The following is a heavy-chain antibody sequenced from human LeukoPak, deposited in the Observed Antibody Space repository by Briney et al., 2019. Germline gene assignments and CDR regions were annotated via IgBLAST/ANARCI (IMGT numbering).Heavy chain of an antibody. CDR1: GYTLTELS. CDR3: ATDPYYYDSSGYQY. J-gene: IGHJ4*02. Sequence: ASVTVSCKVSGYTLTELSMHWVRQAPGKGLEWMGGFDPEDGETIYAQKFQGRVTMTEDTSTDTAYMELSSLRSEDTAVYYCATDPYYYDSSGYQYWGQGTLVTVSS. D-gene: IGHD3-22*01. V-gene: IGHV1-24*01. CDR2: FDPEDGET.